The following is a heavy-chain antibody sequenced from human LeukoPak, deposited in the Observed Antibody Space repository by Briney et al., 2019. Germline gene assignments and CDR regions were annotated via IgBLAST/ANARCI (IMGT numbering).Heavy chain of an antibody. V-gene: IGHV3-30-3*01. CDR1: GFTFSNYA. J-gene: IGHJ6*02. CDR3: ARVAPYYYYYGMDV. Sequence: PGGSLRLSCAASGFTFSNYAMHWVRQPPGKGLEWVAVTSFDESTKYYADSVKGRFTISRDNSKNTLYLQMNSLNPEDTAVYYCARVAPYYYYYGMDVWGQGTTVTVSS. CDR2: TSFDESTK.